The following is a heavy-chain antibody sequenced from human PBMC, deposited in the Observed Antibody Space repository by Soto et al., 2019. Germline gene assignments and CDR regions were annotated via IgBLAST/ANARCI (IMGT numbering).Heavy chain of an antibody. CDR1: GGTFSGYA. Sequence: SVKVSCEASGGTFSGYAISWVRQAPVQGLEWMGGIIPIFGTANYAQKFQGRVTITADESTSTAYMELSSLRSEDTAVYYCARGYLQYYYDSSGYYHDAFDIWGQGTMVTVSS. D-gene: IGHD3-22*01. J-gene: IGHJ3*02. CDR2: IIPIFGTA. V-gene: IGHV1-69*01. CDR3: ARGYLQYYYDSSGYYHDAFDI.